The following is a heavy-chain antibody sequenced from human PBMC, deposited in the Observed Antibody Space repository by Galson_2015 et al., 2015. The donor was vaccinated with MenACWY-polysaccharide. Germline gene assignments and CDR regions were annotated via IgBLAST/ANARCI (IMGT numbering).Heavy chain of an antibody. CDR1: GGSISSYY. D-gene: IGHD6-19*01. CDR3: ARAIAVAGQRRDFDL. CDR2: INYSGST. Sequence: ETLSLTCTVSGGSISSYYWNWIRQPPGKGLEWVGYINYSGSTNHNPSLRSRVTMSVDTSKNQFSLNLTSVTDADTAVYYCARAIAVAGQRRDFDLWGRGTLVTVSS. J-gene: IGHJ2*01. V-gene: IGHV4-59*01.